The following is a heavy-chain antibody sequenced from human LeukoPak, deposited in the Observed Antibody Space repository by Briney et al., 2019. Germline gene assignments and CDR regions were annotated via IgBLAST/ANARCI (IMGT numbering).Heavy chain of an antibody. J-gene: IGHJ5*02. CDR1: GGSFRGYY. CDR2: INHSGST. Sequence: SETLSLTCAVYGGSFRGYYWSWIRQPPGKGLEWIGEINHSGSTNYNPSLKSRVTISVDTSKNQFSLKLSSVTAADTAVYYCARSSRSTYYYDSSGYTTQYNWFDPWGQGTLVTVSS. V-gene: IGHV4-34*01. CDR3: ARSSRSTYYYDSSGYTTQYNWFDP. D-gene: IGHD3-22*01.